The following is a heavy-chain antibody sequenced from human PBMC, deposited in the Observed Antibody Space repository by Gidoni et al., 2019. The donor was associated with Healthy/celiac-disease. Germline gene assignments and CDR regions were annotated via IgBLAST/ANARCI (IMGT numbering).Heavy chain of an antibody. D-gene: IGHD2-15*01. Sequence: QVQLVESGGGVVQHGRSLRLSCAASGFTFSSYAMHWVRQAPGKGLEWVAVISYDGSNKYYADSVKGRFTISRDNSKNTLYLQMNSLRAEDTAVYYCARDTEGYCSGGSCLEFDYWGQGTLVTVSS. J-gene: IGHJ4*02. CDR1: GFTFSSYA. CDR3: ARDTEGYCSGGSCLEFDY. CDR2: ISYDGSNK. V-gene: IGHV3-30-3*01.